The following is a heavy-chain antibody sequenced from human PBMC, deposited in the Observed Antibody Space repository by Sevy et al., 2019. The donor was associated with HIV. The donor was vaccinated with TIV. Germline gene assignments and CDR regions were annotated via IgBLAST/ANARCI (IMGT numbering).Heavy chain of an antibody. D-gene: IGHD1-26*01. Sequence: GGSLRLSCAASGFTFSSYWMHWVRQAPGKGLLWVSRINTDGGRTNYADSVKGRFTISRDKAKNTLYLQMNSLGAEDTAEYYCARGSRGTVDVWGQGATVTVSS. CDR3: ARGSRGTVDV. CDR1: GFTFSSYW. V-gene: IGHV3-74*01. J-gene: IGHJ6*02. CDR2: INTDGGRT.